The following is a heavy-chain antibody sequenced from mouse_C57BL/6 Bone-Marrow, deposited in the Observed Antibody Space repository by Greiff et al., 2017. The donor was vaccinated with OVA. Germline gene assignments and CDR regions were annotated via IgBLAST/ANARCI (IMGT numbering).Heavy chain of an antibody. Sequence: VQLQQPGAELVMPGASVKLSCKASGYTFTSYWMHWVKQRPGQGLEWIGEIDPSDSYTNYNQKFKGKSTLTVDKSSSTAYMQLSSLTSEDSAVYYCAREGGLLWFAYWGQGTLVTVSA. CDR1: GYTFTSYW. D-gene: IGHD1-1*01. J-gene: IGHJ3*01. V-gene: IGHV1-69*01. CDR2: IDPSDSYT. CDR3: AREGGLLWFAY.